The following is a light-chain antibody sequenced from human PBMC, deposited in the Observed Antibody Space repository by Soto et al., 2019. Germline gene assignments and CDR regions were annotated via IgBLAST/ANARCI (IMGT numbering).Light chain of an antibody. CDR1: QSVSSN. CDR3: QQYGSLSWT. J-gene: IGKJ1*01. V-gene: IGKV3-20*01. Sequence: EIVMTQSPATLSVSPGERATFSCRASQSVSSNLAWYQQKPGQAPRLLIYGASIRATGIPDRFSGSGSGTDFTLTISRLEPEDFAVYYCQQYGSLSWTVGQGTKVDIK. CDR2: GAS.